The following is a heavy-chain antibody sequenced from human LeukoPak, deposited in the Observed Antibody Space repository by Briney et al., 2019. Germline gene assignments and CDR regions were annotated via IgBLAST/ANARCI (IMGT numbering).Heavy chain of an antibody. V-gene: IGHV3-9*01. D-gene: IGHD2-2*01. Sequence: PGGSLRLSCAASGFTFDDYAMHRVRQAPGRGLEWVSGISWNSGSIGYADSVKGRFTISRDNAKNSLYLQMNSLRAEDTALYYCAKASWTHGYFQHWGQGTLVTVSS. CDR2: ISWNSGSI. CDR3: AKASWTHGYFQH. J-gene: IGHJ1*01. CDR1: GFTFDDYA.